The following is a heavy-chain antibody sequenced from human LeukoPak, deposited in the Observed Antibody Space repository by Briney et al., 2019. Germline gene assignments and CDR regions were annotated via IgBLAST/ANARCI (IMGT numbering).Heavy chain of an antibody. J-gene: IGHJ4*02. Sequence: KASGILSLTCGVSGGSIDITNYWSWVRQAPGKGLEWIGEISHDGTTNYNPSLRSRVAMSLDRANNQFSLSLTSVTAADKAVYYCTREDRPFCTFAYWGQGVLVTVS. CDR3: TREDRPFCTFAY. D-gene: IGHD3-3*02. CDR1: GGSIDITNY. CDR2: ISHDGTT. V-gene: IGHV4-4*02.